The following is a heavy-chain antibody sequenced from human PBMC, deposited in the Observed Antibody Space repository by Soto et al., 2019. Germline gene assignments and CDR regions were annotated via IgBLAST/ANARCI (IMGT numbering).Heavy chain of an antibody. CDR1: GCTFSSYA. D-gene: IGHD2-15*01. Sequence: GASVKVSCKASGCTFSSYAISWVRQAPGQGLEWMGGIIPIFGTANYAQKFQGRVTITADKSTSTAYMELSSLRSEDTAVYYCARAIGDCRGGSCYSGWFDPWGQGTLVTVSS. V-gene: IGHV1-69*06. CDR3: ARAIGDCRGGSCYSGWFDP. CDR2: IIPIFGTA. J-gene: IGHJ5*02.